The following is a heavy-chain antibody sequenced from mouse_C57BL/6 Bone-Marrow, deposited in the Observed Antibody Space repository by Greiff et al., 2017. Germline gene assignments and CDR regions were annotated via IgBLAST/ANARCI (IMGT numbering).Heavy chain of an antibody. Sequence: VQLQQSGAELVRPGASVTLSCKASGYTFTDYEMHWVKQTPVHGLEWIGAIDPETGGTAYNQKFKGKAILTADKSSSTAYMELRSLTSEDSAVYYCTRTSYYGSSYYFDVWGTGTTVTVSS. CDR2: IDPETGGT. V-gene: IGHV1-15*01. D-gene: IGHD1-1*01. J-gene: IGHJ1*03. CDR3: TRTSYYGSSYYFDV. CDR1: GYTFTDYE.